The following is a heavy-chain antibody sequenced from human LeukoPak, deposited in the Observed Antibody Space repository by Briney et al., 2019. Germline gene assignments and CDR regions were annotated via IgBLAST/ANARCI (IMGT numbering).Heavy chain of an antibody. D-gene: IGHD3-10*01. CDR3: VGAHPHFDY. CDR1: GGSFSGYY. Sequence: SETLSLTCAVYGGSFSGYYWSWVSQPPGKGLEWDGEINHSGSTNYNPSLKRRVTISVDTSKNQFSLKLSSVTAADTAVYYCVGAHPHFDYWGQGPLVTVSS. J-gene: IGHJ4*02. CDR2: INHSGST. V-gene: IGHV4-34*01.